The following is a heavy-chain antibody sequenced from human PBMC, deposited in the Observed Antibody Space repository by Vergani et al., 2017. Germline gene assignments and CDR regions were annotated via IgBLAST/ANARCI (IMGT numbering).Heavy chain of an antibody. J-gene: IGHJ4*02. Sequence: QVQLVESGGGVVQPGRSLRLSCAASGFTFSSYAMHWVRQAPGKGLEWVAVISYDGSNKYYADSVKGRFTISRDNSKNTLYLQMNSLRAEDTAVYYCARDRYFGVVMEYYFDYWGQGTLVTVSS. CDR3: ARDRYFGVVMEYYFDY. CDR2: ISYDGSNK. D-gene: IGHD3-3*01. V-gene: IGHV3-30-3*01. CDR1: GFTFSSYA.